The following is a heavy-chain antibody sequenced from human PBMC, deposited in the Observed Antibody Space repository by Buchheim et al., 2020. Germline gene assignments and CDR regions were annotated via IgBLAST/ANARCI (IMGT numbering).Heavy chain of an antibody. CDR2: IKQDGSEK. V-gene: IGHV3-7*01. CDR3: ARDQNYDFWSGSRSKGYLDY. Sequence: EVQLLESGGGLVQPGGSLRLSCAASGFTFSSYAMSWVRQAPGKGLEWVANIKQDGSEKYYVDSVKGRFTISRDNAKNSLYLQMNSLRAEDTAVYYCARDQNYDFWSGSRSKGYLDYWGQGTL. J-gene: IGHJ4*02. D-gene: IGHD3-3*01. CDR1: GFTFSSYA.